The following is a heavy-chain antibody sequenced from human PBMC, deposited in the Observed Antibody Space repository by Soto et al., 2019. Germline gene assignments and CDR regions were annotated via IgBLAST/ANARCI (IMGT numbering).Heavy chain of an antibody. CDR1: GFTFSSYW. CDR2: IKQDGSEK. Sequence: VQLVESGGGLVQPGGSLRLSCAASGFTFSSYWMSWVRQAPGKGLEWVANIKQDGSEKYYVDSVKGRFTISRDNAKNSLYLQMNSLRAEDTAVYYCARPFWQLVPSNWFDPWGQGTLVTVSS. D-gene: IGHD6-6*01. V-gene: IGHV3-7*01. CDR3: ARPFWQLVPSNWFDP. J-gene: IGHJ5*02.